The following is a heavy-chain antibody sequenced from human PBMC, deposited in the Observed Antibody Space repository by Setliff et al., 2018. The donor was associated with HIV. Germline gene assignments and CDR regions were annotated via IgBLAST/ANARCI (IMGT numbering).Heavy chain of an antibody. V-gene: IGHV3-23*01. CDR2: VGVGGGAT. CDR3: AKYTRGGSILYYMDV. Sequence: GGSLRLSCAASGFAFSTFDMNWVRQAPGKGLEWVSAVGVGGGATYYADSVKGRFTISRDDSKNTVYLEMRSLRAEDTAVYFCAKYTRGGSILYYMDVWGKGTTVTVSS. CDR1: GFAFSTFD. J-gene: IGHJ6*03. D-gene: IGHD1-1*01.